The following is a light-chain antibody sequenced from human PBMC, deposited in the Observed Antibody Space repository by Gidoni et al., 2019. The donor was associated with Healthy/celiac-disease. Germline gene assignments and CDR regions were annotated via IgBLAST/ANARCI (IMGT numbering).Light chain of an antibody. CDR1: QSISNY. CDR2: SAF. J-gene: IGKJ4*01. Sequence: DIQMTQSPSSLSASVGDRVTITCRASQSISNYLNWYQHKPGKAPKLLIYSAFTLQSGVPSRFGGSGSGTDFTLTISSLQPDDFATYYCQQSYTTQLTFXIXTKVEIK. CDR3: QQSYTTQLT. V-gene: IGKV1-39*01.